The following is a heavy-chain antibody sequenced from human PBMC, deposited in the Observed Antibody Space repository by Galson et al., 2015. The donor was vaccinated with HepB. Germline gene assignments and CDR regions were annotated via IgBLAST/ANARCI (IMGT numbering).Heavy chain of an antibody. J-gene: IGHJ6*02. Sequence: SLRLSCAASGFTFSSYWMSWVRQAPGKGLEWVANIKQDGSEKYYVDSVKGRFTISRDNAKNSLYLQMNSLRAEDTAVYYCAGLGSDTAMVPDYYYYYGMDVWGQGTTVTVSS. D-gene: IGHD5-18*01. CDR1: GFTFSSYW. V-gene: IGHV3-7*01. CDR3: AGLGSDTAMVPDYYYYYGMDV. CDR2: IKQDGSEK.